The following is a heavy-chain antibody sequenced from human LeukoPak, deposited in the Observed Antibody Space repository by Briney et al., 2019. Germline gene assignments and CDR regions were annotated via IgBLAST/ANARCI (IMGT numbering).Heavy chain of an antibody. J-gene: IGHJ4*02. D-gene: IGHD5-18*01. CDR3: AKGRRRGYAYGTIDS. V-gene: IGHV3-43*01. CDR1: GLIFDDYT. CDR2: ISRNGAVT. Sequence: GGSLRLSCAASGLIFDDYTMHWVRQAPGKGLEWVSLISRNGAVTKYADSVRGRFTISRDNSKNFLYLQMNSLTSEDTALYYCAKGRRRGYAYGTIDSWGQGTLVTVSS.